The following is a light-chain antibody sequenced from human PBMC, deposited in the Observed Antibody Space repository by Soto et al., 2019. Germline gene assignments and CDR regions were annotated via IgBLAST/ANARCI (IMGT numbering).Light chain of an antibody. J-gene: IGLJ2*01. CDR3: SSYTSSSTLGVV. CDR2: EVS. CDR1: SSDVGGYNY. Sequence: QSALTQPASVSGSPGQSITISCTGTSSDVGGYNYASWYQQPPGKAPKLMIYEVSNRPSGVSNRFSGSKSGNTASLTISGLQAEDEDDYYCSSYTSSSTLGVVFGGGTKLTVL. V-gene: IGLV2-14*01.